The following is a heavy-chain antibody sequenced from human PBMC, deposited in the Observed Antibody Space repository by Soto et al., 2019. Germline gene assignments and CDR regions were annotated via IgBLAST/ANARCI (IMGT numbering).Heavy chain of an antibody. D-gene: IGHD3-16*01. Sequence: ASVKVSCNASGYTFTSYDINWVRRATGQGLEWMGWMNPNSGNTGYAQKFQGRVTMTRNTSISTAYMELSSLRSEDTAVYYCARVGTKSNHVLWGYYFYGIDVWREGTTFPV. J-gene: IGHJ6*02. CDR1: GYTFTSYD. CDR2: MNPNSGNT. CDR3: ARVGTKSNHVLWGYYFYGIDV. V-gene: IGHV1-8*01.